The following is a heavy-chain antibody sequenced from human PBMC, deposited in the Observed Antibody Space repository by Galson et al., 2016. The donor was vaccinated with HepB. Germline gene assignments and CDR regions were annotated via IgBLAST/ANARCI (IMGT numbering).Heavy chain of an antibody. Sequence: SLRLSCAASGFTATDYNMNWLRQVPGRGLEWISTITTWDITHYADPGKGRFTMSRDRDRNSVFLQMTGLVVDDTTVYYCAGCVTFSQCSWFRPWGQGTLVSVSS. CDR1: GFTATDYN. V-gene: IGHV3-69-1*01. D-gene: IGHD2-21*02. CDR3: AGCVTFSQCSWFRP. CDR2: ITTWDIT. J-gene: IGHJ5*02.